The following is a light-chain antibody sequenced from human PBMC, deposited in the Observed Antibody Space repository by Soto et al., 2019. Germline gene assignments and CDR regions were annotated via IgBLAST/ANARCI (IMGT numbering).Light chain of an antibody. J-gene: IGLJ3*02. CDR2: SDD. V-gene: IGLV1-44*01. CDR1: SSNIGSNA. Sequence: QSVLTQPPSASGTPGQRVTISCSGSSSNIGSNAVSWYQHFPGTAPKVLIYSDDQRPSGVPDRFSGSKSGTSASLAISGLRAEDEADYFCAAWGDSLNTWVFGGGIKLTVL. CDR3: AAWGDSLNTWV.